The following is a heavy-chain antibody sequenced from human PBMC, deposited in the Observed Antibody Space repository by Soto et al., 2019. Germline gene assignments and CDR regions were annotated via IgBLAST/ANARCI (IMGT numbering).Heavy chain of an antibody. Sequence: GASVKVSCKASGGTFSSYAISWVRQAPGQGLEWMGGIIPIFGTANYAQKLQGRVTITADESTSTAYMELSSLRSEDTAVYYCARVGYYYGSGSYDRPVLYYYGMDVWGQGTTVTVSS. J-gene: IGHJ6*02. CDR2: IIPIFGTA. CDR3: ARVGYYYGSGSYDRPVLYYYGMDV. D-gene: IGHD3-10*01. V-gene: IGHV1-69*13. CDR1: GGTFSSYA.